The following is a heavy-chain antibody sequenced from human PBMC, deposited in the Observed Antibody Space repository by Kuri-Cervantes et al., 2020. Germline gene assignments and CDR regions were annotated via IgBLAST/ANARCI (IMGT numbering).Heavy chain of an antibody. CDR1: GGSITNYY. CDR3: ARSRPYGGGKVWVDLDH. Sequence: GSLRLSCTVSGGSITNYYWSWIRQPPGKGLEWIGYIYYSGSITYNPSLKSRVTISVDTSNNEFSLKVTSVTAADTAVYYCARSRPYGGGKVWVDLDHWGQGSLVTVSS. V-gene: IGHV4-59*12. CDR2: IYYSGSI. D-gene: IGHD1-26*01. J-gene: IGHJ4*02.